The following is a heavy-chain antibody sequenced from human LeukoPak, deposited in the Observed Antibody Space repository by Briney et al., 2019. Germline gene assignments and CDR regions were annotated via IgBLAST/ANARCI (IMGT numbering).Heavy chain of an antibody. CDR1: GFTFSAYG. V-gene: IGHV3-23*01. D-gene: IGHD3-22*01. J-gene: IGHJ4*02. Sequence: PGGSLRLSCAASGFTFSAYGMSWVRQSPRKGLEWVSGVSGADGTTYYADSVKGRFTISRDNSKNTLYLQMNSLRAEDTAVYYCAKDIETYYYDSSGYPPAAFDYWGQGTLVTVSS. CDR3: AKDIETYYYDSSGYPPAAFDY. CDR2: VSGADGTT.